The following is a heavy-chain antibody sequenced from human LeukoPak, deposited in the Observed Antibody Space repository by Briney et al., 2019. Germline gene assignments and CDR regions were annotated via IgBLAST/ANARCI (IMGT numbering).Heavy chain of an antibody. CDR1: GFTFTTYW. CDR2: INSDGSIT. Sequence: GGSLRLSCAASGFTFTTYWMHWVRHAPGKGLVWVSHINSDGSITSYADSLKGRLTISRDNSKNTLYLQMSSLRADDTAVYYCTKGGWGTVLDYWGQGTLVTVSS. D-gene: IGHD3-10*01. J-gene: IGHJ4*02. V-gene: IGHV3-74*01. CDR3: TKGGWGTVLDY.